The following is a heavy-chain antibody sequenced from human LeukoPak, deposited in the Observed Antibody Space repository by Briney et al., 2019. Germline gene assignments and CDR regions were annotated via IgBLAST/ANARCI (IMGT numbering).Heavy chain of an antibody. CDR1: GFTFSSYA. D-gene: IGHD3-16*02. V-gene: IGHV3-23*01. J-gene: IGHJ4*02. CDR3: AKGGVITFGGVIVY. Sequence: PGGSLRLSCAASGFTFSSYAMSWVRQAPGKGLEWVSAISGSGGSTYYADSVKGRFTISRDNSKNTLYLQMNSLRAENTAVYYCAKGGVITFGGVIVYWGQGTLVTVSS. CDR2: ISGSGGST.